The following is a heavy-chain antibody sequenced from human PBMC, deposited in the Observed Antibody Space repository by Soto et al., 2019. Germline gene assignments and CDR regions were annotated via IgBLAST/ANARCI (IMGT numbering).Heavy chain of an antibody. Sequence: QVQLVQSGAEVREPGSSVKVSCKTSGGTFKTISWVRQAPGQGLEWVGRITPVLGLTNYAQKFQGRVTITADQFTSTAYVEVGSLRSEDTAVYYCAREGVDYDDYYFDFWGQGTLVTVSS. J-gene: IGHJ4*02. CDR2: ITPVLGLT. D-gene: IGHD4-17*01. V-gene: IGHV1-69*08. CDR1: GGTFKT. CDR3: AREGVDYDDYYFDF.